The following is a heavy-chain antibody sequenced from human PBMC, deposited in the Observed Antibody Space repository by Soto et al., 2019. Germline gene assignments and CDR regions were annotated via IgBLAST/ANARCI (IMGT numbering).Heavy chain of an antibody. Sequence: EVQLLESGGGLVQPGGSLRLSCAASGFTFSSYAMSWVRQAPGKGLEWVSAISGSGGSTYYADSVKGRFTISRDNSKNTLYLQMNSLRAEDTAVYYCAKALPLMSLGFNSIAAAGFDYWGQGTLVTVSS. J-gene: IGHJ4*02. CDR3: AKALPLMSLGFNSIAAAGFDY. CDR1: GFTFSSYA. V-gene: IGHV3-23*01. D-gene: IGHD6-13*01. CDR2: ISGSGGST.